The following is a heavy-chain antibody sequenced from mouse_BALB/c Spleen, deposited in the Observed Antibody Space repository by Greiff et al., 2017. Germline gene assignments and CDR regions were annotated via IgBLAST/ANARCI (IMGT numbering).Heavy chain of an antibody. CDR2: INPGSGGT. Sequence: QVQLQQSGAELVRPGTSVKVSCKASGYAFTNYLIAWVKQRPGQGLEWIGVINPGSGGTNYNEKFKGKATLTADKSSSTAYMQLSSLTSDDSAVYFCARSTMITTEAMDYWGQGTSVTVSS. J-gene: IGHJ4*01. CDR3: ARSTMITTEAMDY. D-gene: IGHD2-4*01. V-gene: IGHV1-54*01. CDR1: GYAFTNYL.